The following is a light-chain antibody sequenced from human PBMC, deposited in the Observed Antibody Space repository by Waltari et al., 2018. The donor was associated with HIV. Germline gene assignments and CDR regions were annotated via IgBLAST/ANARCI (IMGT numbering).Light chain of an antibody. Sequence: QSALTQPPSVSGSPGQSLTIPSTGTSSDVAAYNLVSWYQQRPGKAPKLIIYEVNKRPSGVSDRFSASKSGNTASLTLSGLQAEDEANYYCCSFTGRKSLIFGGGTKLTVL. V-gene: IGLV2-23*02. CDR1: SSDVAAYNL. CDR2: EVN. CDR3: CSFTGRKSLI. J-gene: IGLJ2*01.